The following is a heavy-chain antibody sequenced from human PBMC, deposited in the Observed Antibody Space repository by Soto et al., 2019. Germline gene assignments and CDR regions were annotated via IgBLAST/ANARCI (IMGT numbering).Heavy chain of an antibody. J-gene: IGHJ4*02. V-gene: IGHV4-59*08. Sequence: QVQLQESGPGLVKPSETLSLTCTVSDGAISSYYWSWIRQPPGKGLEWIGYIYYSGSTNYNPSLKSRVTISVDTSKNQCSLKLSSVTAADTAVYYCARRWGSAADYWGQGTLVTVSS. D-gene: IGHD2-15*01. CDR1: DGAISSYY. CDR2: IYYSGST. CDR3: ARRWGSAADY.